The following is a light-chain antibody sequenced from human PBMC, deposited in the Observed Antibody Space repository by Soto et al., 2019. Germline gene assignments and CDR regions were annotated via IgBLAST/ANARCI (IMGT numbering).Light chain of an antibody. J-gene: IGKJ1*01. CDR3: QMYGSSPPGT. V-gene: IGKV3-20*01. CDR2: GAS. CDR1: QSLSSSY. Sequence: EIVLTQSPGTLSLSPGETAALSCRASQSLSSSYLAWYQQKPGQAPRLLIHGASSRATGIPRRFSGSGSGTDFTLTISRLEPEDFAVYYCQMYGSSPPGTFGQGTKVDLK.